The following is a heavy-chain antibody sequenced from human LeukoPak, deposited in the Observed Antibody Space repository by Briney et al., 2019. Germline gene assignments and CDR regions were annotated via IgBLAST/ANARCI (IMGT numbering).Heavy chain of an antibody. Sequence: PGGSLRLSCAASGFTFSSYWMSWVRQAPGKGLEWVANIKQDGSEKYYVDSVKGRFTISRDNAKNSLYLQMNSLRAEDTAVYYCVSGLRFLEWLSPPHDAFDIWGEGTMVTVSS. CDR3: VSGLRFLEWLSPPHDAFDI. CDR1: GFTFSSYW. D-gene: IGHD3-3*01. V-gene: IGHV3-7*01. J-gene: IGHJ3*02. CDR2: IKQDGSEK.